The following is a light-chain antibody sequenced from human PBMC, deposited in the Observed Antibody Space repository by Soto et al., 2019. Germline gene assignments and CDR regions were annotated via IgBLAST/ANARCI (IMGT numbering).Light chain of an antibody. V-gene: IGLV2-14*01. CDR2: EVT. J-gene: IGLJ1*01. CDR3: SSYTSSSPYV. CDR1: SSDVGGYNY. Sequence: QSVLTHPASVSWSPGHSITISCTGTSSDVGGYNYVSWYQQHPGKAPKLMIYEVTNRPSGVSNRFSGSKSGNTASLTISGLKAEDEADYYCSSYTSSSPYVFGTGTKVTV.